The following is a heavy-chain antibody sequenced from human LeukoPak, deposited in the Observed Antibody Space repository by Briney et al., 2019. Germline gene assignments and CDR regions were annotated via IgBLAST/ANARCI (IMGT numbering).Heavy chain of an antibody. D-gene: IGHD3-10*01. CDR1: GFTFDDYA. CDR3: AKDREFRRYGYYFDY. Sequence: GGSLRLSCAASGFTFDDYAMHWVRQAPGKGLEWVSGISWNSGSIGYADSVKGRFTISRDNAKNSLYLQMNRLRAEDTALYYCAKDREFRRYGYYFDYWGQGTLVTVSS. CDR2: ISWNSGSI. J-gene: IGHJ4*02. V-gene: IGHV3-9*01.